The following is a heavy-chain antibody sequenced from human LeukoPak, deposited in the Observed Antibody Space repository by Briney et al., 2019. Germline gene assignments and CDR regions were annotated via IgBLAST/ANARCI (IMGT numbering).Heavy chain of an antibody. CDR2: IKQDGSEK. CDR3: ARGVSWTSDN. D-gene: IGHD6-13*01. V-gene: IGHV3-7*04. Sequence: GGSLRLSCAASGFTFSTYWMSWVRQAPGKGLEWVANIKQDGSEKYYVDSVKGRFAVSRDNAKNSLSLQMNILRVEDTAVYYCARGVSWTSDNWGRGALVTVSS. J-gene: IGHJ4*02. CDR1: GFTFSTYW.